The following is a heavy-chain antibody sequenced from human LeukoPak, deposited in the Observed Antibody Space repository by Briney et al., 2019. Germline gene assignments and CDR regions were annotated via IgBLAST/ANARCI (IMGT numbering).Heavy chain of an antibody. J-gene: IGHJ4*02. CDR3: ARGKTFFYFDY. CDR2: INHSGST. CDR1: GGSFSGYY. Sequence: SETLSLTCAVYGGSFSGYYWSWIRQPPGEGLEWIGEINHSGSTNYNPSLKSRVTISVDTSKNQFSLKLSSVTAADTAVYYCARGKTFFYFDYWGQGTLVTVSS. V-gene: IGHV4-34*01.